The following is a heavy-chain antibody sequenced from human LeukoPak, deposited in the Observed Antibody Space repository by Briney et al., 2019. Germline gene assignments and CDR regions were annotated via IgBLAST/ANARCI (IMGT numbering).Heavy chain of an antibody. CDR1: GFTFSSYA. J-gene: IGHJ4*02. CDR2: ISGSGGST. D-gene: IGHD3-22*01. V-gene: IGHV3-23*01. Sequence: GGSLRLSCAASGFTFSSYAMSWVRQAPGKGLEWVSAISGSGGSTYYADSVKGRFAISRDNSKNTLYLQMNSPRAEDTAVYYCAKDLYYYDSSGYLDYWGQGTLVAVSS. CDR3: AKDLYYYDSSGYLDY.